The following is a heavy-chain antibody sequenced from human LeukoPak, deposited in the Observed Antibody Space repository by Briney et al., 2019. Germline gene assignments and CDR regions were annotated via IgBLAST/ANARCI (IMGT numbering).Heavy chain of an antibody. Sequence: ASVKVSCKASGGTFSSYAISWVRQAPGQGLEWMGRINPNSGGTNYAQKFQGRVTMTRDTSISTAYMELSRLRSDDTAVYYCATRPLSHSGSYWAGDYWGQGTLVTVSS. J-gene: IGHJ4*02. CDR1: GGTFSSYA. CDR3: ATRPLSHSGSYWAGDY. CDR2: INPNSGGT. D-gene: IGHD1-26*01. V-gene: IGHV1-2*06.